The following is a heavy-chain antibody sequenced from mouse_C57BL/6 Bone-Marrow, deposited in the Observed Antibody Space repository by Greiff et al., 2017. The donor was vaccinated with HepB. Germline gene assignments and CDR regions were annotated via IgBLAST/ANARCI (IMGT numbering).Heavy chain of an antibody. Sequence: SGAELARPGASVKLSCKASGYTFTSYGISWVKQRTGQGLEWIGEIYPRSGNTYYNEKFKGKATLTADKSSSTAYMELRSLTSEDSAVYFCANLYYDYDVGDYWGQGTLVTVSA. D-gene: IGHD2-4*01. V-gene: IGHV1-81*01. CDR2: IYPRSGNT. J-gene: IGHJ3*01. CDR3: ANLYYDYDVGDY. CDR1: GYTFTSYG.